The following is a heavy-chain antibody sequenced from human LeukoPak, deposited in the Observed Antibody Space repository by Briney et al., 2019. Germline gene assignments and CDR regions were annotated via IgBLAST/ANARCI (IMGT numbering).Heavy chain of an antibody. CDR2: NDYSGNT. CDR1: GGSISSYY. V-gene: IGHV4-59*08. D-gene: IGHD4-17*01. Sequence: SQTLSLTCTVSGGSISSYYWSWIRQPPGKGLEWIGYNDYSGNTNYNPSLKSRVTISVDTSKNQFSLKLSSVTAADTAVYYCARATSYGDYVDYWGQGTLVTVSS. J-gene: IGHJ4*02. CDR3: ARATSYGDYVDY.